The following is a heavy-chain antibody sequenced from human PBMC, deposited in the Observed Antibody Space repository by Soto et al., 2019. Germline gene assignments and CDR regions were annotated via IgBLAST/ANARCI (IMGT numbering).Heavy chain of an antibody. V-gene: IGHV4-59*01. CDR2: IYYSGST. CDR3: ARDTPSLKYYYYMDV. CDR1: GVSISSYY. J-gene: IGHJ6*03. Sequence: SETLSLTCTVSGVSISSYYWSWIRQPPGKGLEWIGYIYYSGSTNYNPSLKSRVTISVDTSKNQFSLKLSSVTAADTAVYYCARDTPSLKYYYYMDVWGKGTTVTVSS.